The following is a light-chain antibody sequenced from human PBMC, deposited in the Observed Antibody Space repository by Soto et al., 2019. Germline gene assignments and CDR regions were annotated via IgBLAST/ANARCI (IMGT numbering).Light chain of an antibody. CDR2: GAS. CDR3: QQYGSSPLVT. CDR1: QSVSSSY. J-gene: IGKJ5*01. V-gene: IGKV3-20*01. Sequence: EIVLTQSPGTLSLSPGERATLSCRASQSVSSSYLAWYQQKPGQAPRLLIYGASGRATGIPDRFSGSGSGTDFTLTINRLEPEDFAVYYCQQYGSSPLVTFGQGTRLEIK.